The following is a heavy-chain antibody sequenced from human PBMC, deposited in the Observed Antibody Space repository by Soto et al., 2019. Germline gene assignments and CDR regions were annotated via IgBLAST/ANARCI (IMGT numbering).Heavy chain of an antibody. CDR2: ISYDGNNK. V-gene: IGHV3-30-3*01. Sequence: GGSLRRAWAASGFTFSTYAMEWVRQAPGKGLDWVALISYDGNNKYYADSVRGRFTISRDNSKNTLYLQMNTLRPEDTALYFCARPVEPFYYYGMDVWGQGTTVTVSS. CDR3: ARPVEPFYYYGMDV. J-gene: IGHJ6*02. CDR1: GFTFSTYA.